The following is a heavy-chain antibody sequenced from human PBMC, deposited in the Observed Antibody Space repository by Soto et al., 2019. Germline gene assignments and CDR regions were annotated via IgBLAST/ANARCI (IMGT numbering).Heavy chain of an antibody. CDR1: GFTFSDHY. V-gene: IGHV3-11*01. J-gene: IGHJ3*02. Sequence: GGSLRLSCAVSGFTFSDHYMTWIRQAPGKGLEWVSDISTSGYTINYADAVQGRFTISRDNAKNSMYLQMDSLRPEDTAVYYCVRTISWGGFDIWGQGTTVTVSS. D-gene: IGHD7-27*01. CDR2: ISTSGYTI. CDR3: VRTISWGGFDI.